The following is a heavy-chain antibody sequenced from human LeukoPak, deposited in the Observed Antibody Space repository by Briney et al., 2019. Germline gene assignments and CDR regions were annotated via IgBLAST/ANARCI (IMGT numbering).Heavy chain of an antibody. CDR3: AKGPGDIFTGEFNY. V-gene: IGHV3-23*01. J-gene: IGHJ4*02. CDR2: IIGSGGST. CDR1: GFTFSSYA. D-gene: IGHD3-9*01. Sequence: GGSLRLSCAASGFTFSSYAMSWVRQAPGKGLEWVSAIIGSGGSTYYADSVKGRFTISRDNSKNTLYPQMNSLRAEYTAVYHCAKGPGDIFTGEFNYGGQGTLVTAAS.